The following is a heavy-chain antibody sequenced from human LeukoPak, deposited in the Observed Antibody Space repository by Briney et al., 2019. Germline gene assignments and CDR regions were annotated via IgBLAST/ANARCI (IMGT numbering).Heavy chain of an antibody. CDR1: GGSISSYY. Sequence: PSETLSLTCTVSGGSISSYYWSWIRQPPGKGLEWIGYIYYSGSTNYNPSLKSRVTISVDTSKNQFSLKLSSVTAADTAVYYCARLPEDGDYVNGMDVWGQGTTVTVSS. V-gene: IGHV4-59*08. CDR2: IYYSGST. CDR3: ARLPEDGDYVNGMDV. J-gene: IGHJ6*02. D-gene: IGHD4-17*01.